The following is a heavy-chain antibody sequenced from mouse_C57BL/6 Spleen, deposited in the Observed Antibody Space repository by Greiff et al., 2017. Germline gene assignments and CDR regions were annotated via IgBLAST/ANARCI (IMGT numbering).Heavy chain of an antibody. V-gene: IGHV1-84*01. J-gene: IGHJ2*01. Sequence: VQLQQSGPELVKPGASVKISCKASGYTFTDYYINWVKQRPGQGLVWIGWIYPGSGKTKYNEKFKGKATLTVDTSASTAYMQLSSLTSEDSAVYSCARSHYYGSSYDFDYWGQGTTLTVSS. D-gene: IGHD1-1*01. CDR3: ARSHYYGSSYDFDY. CDR2: IYPGSGKT. CDR1: GYTFTDYY.